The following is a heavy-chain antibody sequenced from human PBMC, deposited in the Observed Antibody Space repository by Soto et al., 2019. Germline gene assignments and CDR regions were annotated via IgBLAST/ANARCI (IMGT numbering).Heavy chain of an antibody. CDR2: IESKTDGGTT. CDR1: GFTFCNAW. CDR3: TTNQPYDYLWGSYQYHYFGS. Sequence: PGGSLRLSCAASGFTFCNAWMNWVRQAPGKGLEWVGRIESKTDGGTTDYAAPVKGRFTISRDDSKNTLYLQMNSLETEDTAVYYCTTNQPYDYLWGSYQYHYFGSWGQGTLVTVSS. D-gene: IGHD3-16*02. J-gene: IGHJ4*02. V-gene: IGHV3-15*07.